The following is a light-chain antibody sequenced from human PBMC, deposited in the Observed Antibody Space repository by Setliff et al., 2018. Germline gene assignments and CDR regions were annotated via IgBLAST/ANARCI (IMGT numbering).Light chain of an antibody. J-gene: IGLJ1*01. CDR3: SAYTSSSTYV. Sequence: QSALTQPAAVSGSPGQSITISCAGTNSDVGGYNYVSWYQHHPGKAPKLVIYEVTNRPSGISNRFSGSKSGNSASLIISGLQAEDEADYYCSAYTSSSTYVFGTGTRSPS. CDR2: EVT. CDR1: NSDVGGYNY. V-gene: IGLV2-14*01.